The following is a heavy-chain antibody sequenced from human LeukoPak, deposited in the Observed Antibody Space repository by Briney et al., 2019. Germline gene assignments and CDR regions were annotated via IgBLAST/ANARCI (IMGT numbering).Heavy chain of an antibody. CDR3: ARGGKSSNWVFDY. D-gene: IGHD6-13*01. CDR1: SGSVSSGSYY. Sequence: PSETLSLTCTVSSGSVSSGSYYWSWIRQPPGKGLEWIGYTYYSGSTDYNPSLKSRVTISVDTSKNQFSLKLSSVTAADTAVYYCARGGKSSNWVFDYWGQGTLVTVSS. V-gene: IGHV4-61*01. J-gene: IGHJ4*02. CDR2: TYYSGST.